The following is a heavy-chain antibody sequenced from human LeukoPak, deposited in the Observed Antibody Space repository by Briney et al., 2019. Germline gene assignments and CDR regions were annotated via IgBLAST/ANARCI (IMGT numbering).Heavy chain of an antibody. CDR2: IYSGGST. CDR1: GFTVSSNY. J-gene: IGHJ4*02. CDR3: ARDDYGGNDY. V-gene: IGHV3-53*04. Sequence: PGGSLRLSWAASGFTVSSNYMSWVRQAPGKGLEWVSVIYSGGSTYYADSVKGRFTISRHNSKNTLYLQMNSLRAEDTAVYYCARDDYGGNDYWGQGTLVTVSS. D-gene: IGHD4-23*01.